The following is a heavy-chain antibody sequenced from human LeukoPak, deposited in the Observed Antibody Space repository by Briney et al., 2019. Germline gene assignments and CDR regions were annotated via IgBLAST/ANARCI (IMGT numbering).Heavy chain of an antibody. CDR3: AKSEMATIPPAY. J-gene: IGHJ4*02. D-gene: IGHD5-24*01. Sequence: GGSLRLSCAASGFTFDDYAMHWVRQAPGKGLEWVSGISWNSGSIGYADSVKGRFTISRDNAKNSLYLQMNSLRAEDTASYYCAKSEMATIPPAYWGQGTLVTVSS. CDR2: ISWNSGSI. CDR1: GFTFDDYA. V-gene: IGHV3-9*01.